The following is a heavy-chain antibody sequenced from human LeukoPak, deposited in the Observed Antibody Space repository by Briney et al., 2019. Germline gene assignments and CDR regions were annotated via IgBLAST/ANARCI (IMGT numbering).Heavy chain of an antibody. V-gene: IGHV4-4*09. CDR2: VFSGGST. CDR1: GGSLSSHY. Sequence: SETLSLTCNVSGGSLSSHYCSWIRQAPGKGLEWIGFVFSGGSTNYNPSLKSRVSISMDTSQNQFSLKLTSVTAADTAVYYCARGRGPLRVEFGDWGQGALVTVSS. D-gene: IGHD3-16*01. J-gene: IGHJ4*02. CDR3: ARGRGPLRVEFGD.